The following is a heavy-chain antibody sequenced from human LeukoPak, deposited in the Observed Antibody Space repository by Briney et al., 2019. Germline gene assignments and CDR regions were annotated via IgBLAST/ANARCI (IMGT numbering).Heavy chain of an antibody. J-gene: IGHJ4*02. Sequence: GGSLRLSCAVSGFSVSDNYMSWVRQVPGKGLEWVLVIYNGGSTYYADSVKGRFTVSKDTSKNTLYLQMNSLRAEDTAVYFCARVRAMVREIIPREIDYWGQGTLVTVSS. CDR1: GFSVSDNY. CDR3: ARVRAMVREIIPREIDY. V-gene: IGHV3-53*01. D-gene: IGHD3-10*01. CDR2: IYNGGST.